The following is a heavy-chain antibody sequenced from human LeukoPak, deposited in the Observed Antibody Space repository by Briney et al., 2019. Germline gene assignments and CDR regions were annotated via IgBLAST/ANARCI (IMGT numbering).Heavy chain of an antibody. D-gene: IGHD3-10*01. CDR1: GFTFSSYG. V-gene: IGHV3-30*18. Sequence: GGSLRLSCAASGFTFSSYGMHWVRQAPGKGLEWVAVISYDGSNKYYADSVKGRFTISRDNSKNTLYLQMNSLRAEDTAVYYCAKDLLYYXSXXPLWFD. J-gene: IGHJ5*01. CDR3: AKDLLYYXSXXPLWFD. CDR2: ISYDGSNK.